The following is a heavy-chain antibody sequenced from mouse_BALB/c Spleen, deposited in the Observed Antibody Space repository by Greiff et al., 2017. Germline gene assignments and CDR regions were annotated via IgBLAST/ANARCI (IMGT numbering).Heavy chain of an antibody. J-gene: IGHJ4*01. D-gene: IGHD1-1*01. CDR3: ARSDYGSPYAMDY. Sequence: QVQLQQPGAELVKPGASVKLSCKASGYTFTSYYMYWVKQRPGQGLEWIGGINPSNGGTNFNEKFKSKATLTVDKSSSTAYMQLSSLTSEDSAVYFCARSDYGSPYAMDYWGQGTSVTVSS. V-gene: IGHV1S81*02. CDR2: INPSNGGT. CDR1: GYTFTSYY.